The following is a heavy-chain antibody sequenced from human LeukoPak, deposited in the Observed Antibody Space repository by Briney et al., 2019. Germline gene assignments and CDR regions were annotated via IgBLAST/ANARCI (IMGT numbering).Heavy chain of an antibody. CDR3: AKRRDWFDR. CDR2: IGSSGNAI. CDR1: GFTFIYSE. J-gene: IGHJ5*02. V-gene: IGHV3-48*03. Sequence: GGSLRLPCAACGFTFIYSEMNSLRQAPGKGLEWVSYIGSSGNAIYYADSVRGRFTISRDNAKNSLYLQMNSLRVEDTAVYYCAKRRDWFDRWGQGILVTVSS.